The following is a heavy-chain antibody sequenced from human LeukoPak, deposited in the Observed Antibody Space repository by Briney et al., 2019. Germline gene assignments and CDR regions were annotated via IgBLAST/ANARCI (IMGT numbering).Heavy chain of an antibody. CDR2: IYYSGSA. CDR3: ARGYSSGWSWDY. Sequence: SQTLSLTCTVSGGSISSGGYYWSWIRQHPGKGLEWIGYIYYSGSAYYNPSLKSRVTISVDTSKNQFSLKLSSVTAADTAVYYCARGYSSGWSWDYRGQGTLVTVSS. CDR1: GGSISSGGYY. D-gene: IGHD6-19*01. V-gene: IGHV4-31*03. J-gene: IGHJ4*02.